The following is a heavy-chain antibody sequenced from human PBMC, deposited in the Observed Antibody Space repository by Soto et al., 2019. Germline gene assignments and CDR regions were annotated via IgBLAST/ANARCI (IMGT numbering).Heavy chain of an antibody. CDR2: IYGSGST. CDR1: GESISDYY. Sequence: SETLSLTCTVSGESISDYYWTWIRQPAGKGLECIGRIYGSGSTNYNPSLKSRVTMSVDTSKNRFSLRLTSVTAADTAVYYCARVTTVTTKRYYYYGMDVWGQGTTVTAP. CDR3: ARVTTVTTKRYYYYGMDV. J-gene: IGHJ6*02. D-gene: IGHD4-4*01. V-gene: IGHV4-4*07.